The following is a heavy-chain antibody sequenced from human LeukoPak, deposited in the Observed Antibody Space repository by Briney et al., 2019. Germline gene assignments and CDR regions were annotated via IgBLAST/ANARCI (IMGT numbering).Heavy chain of an antibody. CDR2: ISSSSSTI. CDR3: GRDRAVTWTGAVNI. J-gene: IGHJ3*02. V-gene: IGHV3-48*04. D-gene: IGHD6-19*01. CDR1: GFNCSSYS. Sequence: GGSLRLSGAASGFNCSSYSMNWVRQAPGKGLEWVSYISSSSSTIYYADSVKGWFTISRANAKTSVYLQMNSLGVEDTAVYYCGRDRAVTWTGAVNIWGQGTMVTVSS.